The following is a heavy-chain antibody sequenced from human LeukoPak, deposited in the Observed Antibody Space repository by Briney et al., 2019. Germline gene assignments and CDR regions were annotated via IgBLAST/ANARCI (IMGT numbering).Heavy chain of an antibody. CDR2: IKEDGSSQ. J-gene: IGHJ4*02. D-gene: IGHD6-19*01. CDR1: GFTFSHSW. V-gene: IGHV3-7*03. CDR3: VKDSGWFHFDS. Sequence: GGSLRLSCVASGFTFSHSWMTWVRQAPGKGLEWVGHIKEDGSSQNYADSVKGRFTISRDNAKSSLHLQMNGLRAEDTAMYYCVKDSGWFHFDSCGQGTLVTVPS.